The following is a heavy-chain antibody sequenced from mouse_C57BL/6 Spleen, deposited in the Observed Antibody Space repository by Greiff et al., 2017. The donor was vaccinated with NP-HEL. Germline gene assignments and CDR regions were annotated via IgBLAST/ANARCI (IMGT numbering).Heavy chain of an antibody. V-gene: IGHV1-7*01. D-gene: IGHD1-1*01. CDR2: INPSSGYT. J-gene: IGHJ2*01. CDR1: GYTFTSYW. CDR3: ARFYYGSSWNYFDY. Sequence: QVHVKQSGAELAKPGASVKLSCTASGYTFTSYWMHWVKQRPGQGLEWIGYINPSSGYTKYNQKFKDKATLTADKSSSTAYMQLSSLTYEDSAVYYCARFYYGSSWNYFDYWGQGTTLTVSS.